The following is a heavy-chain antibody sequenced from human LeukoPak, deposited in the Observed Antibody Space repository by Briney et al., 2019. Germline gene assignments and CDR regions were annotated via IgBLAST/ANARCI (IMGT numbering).Heavy chain of an antibody. Sequence: SETLSLTCSVSGGSISSYYWSWMRQSPGKGLEWIGYVYYSGSTNDNPSLRSRVTISVDTSKNQLSLRLSSVTAADTAVYFCAIFDSSGSYFDYWGQGTLVTVSS. CDR3: AIFDSSGSYFDY. CDR2: VYYSGST. V-gene: IGHV4-59*01. CDR1: GGSISSYY. J-gene: IGHJ4*02. D-gene: IGHD3-22*01.